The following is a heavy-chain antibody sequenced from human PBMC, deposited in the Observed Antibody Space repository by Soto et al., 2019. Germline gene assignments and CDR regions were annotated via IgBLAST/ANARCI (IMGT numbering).Heavy chain of an antibody. CDR1: GYTFTSHY. Sequence: SLKVSCKASGYTFTSHYMHWVRQAPGQGLEWMGWISPYTGNTHSATKVQGRLTMTTDTSTSTAYMDLGSLTSDDTAVYYCVMEDNYVTPATQDVWGQGTTVTVSS. CDR2: ISPYTGNT. CDR3: VMEDNYVTPATQDV. J-gene: IGHJ6*02. V-gene: IGHV1-18*04. D-gene: IGHD3-16*01.